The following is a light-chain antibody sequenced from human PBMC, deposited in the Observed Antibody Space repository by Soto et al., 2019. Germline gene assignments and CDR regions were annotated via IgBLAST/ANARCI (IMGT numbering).Light chain of an antibody. CDR2: AND. CDR3: GTWDNSLNAV. CDR1: SFNIGSNY. V-gene: IGLV1-51*01. J-gene: IGLJ2*01. Sequence: QSVLTQPPSVSAAPGQKVSISCSGSSFNIGSNYVSWYQQLPGTAPEVLIYANDKRPSGIPDRFSGSKSGTSATLGISGLQTGDEAEYYCGTWDNSLNAVFGGGTKLTVL.